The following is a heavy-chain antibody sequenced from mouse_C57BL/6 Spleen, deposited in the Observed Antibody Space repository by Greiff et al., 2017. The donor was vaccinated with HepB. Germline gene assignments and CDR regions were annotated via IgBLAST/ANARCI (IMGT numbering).Heavy chain of an antibody. V-gene: IGHV14-4*01. D-gene: IGHD1-1*01. J-gene: IGHJ4*01. Sequence: EVKLVESGAELVRPGASVKLSCTASGFNIKDDYMHWVKQRPEQGLEWIGWIDPENGDTEYASKFQGKATITADTSSNTAYLQLSSLTSEDTAVYYCTTGDYYGTPYAMDYWGQGTSVTVSS. CDR1: GFNIKDDY. CDR2: IDPENGDT. CDR3: TTGDYYGTPYAMDY.